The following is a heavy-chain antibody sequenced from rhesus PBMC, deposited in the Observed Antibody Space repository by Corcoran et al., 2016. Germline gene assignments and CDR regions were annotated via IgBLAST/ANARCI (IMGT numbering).Heavy chain of an antibody. V-gene: IGHV4-169*02. CDR2: IYGGGSST. CDR1: GGSISSSY. J-gene: IGHJ4*01. CDR3: ASGDYFDY. Sequence: QLQLQESGPGLVKPSETLSVTCAVSGGSISSSYWSWIRQAPGKGLEWIGYIYGGGSSTTYNPSLKSRVTLSVDTSKNQLSLKLGSVTAADTAVYYCASGDYFDYWGQGVLVTVSS.